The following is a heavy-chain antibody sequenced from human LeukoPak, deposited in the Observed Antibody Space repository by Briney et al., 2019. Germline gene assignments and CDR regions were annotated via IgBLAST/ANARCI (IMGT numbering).Heavy chain of an antibody. Sequence: PSETLSLTCTVSGGSTSSGGYYWSWIRQHPGDGLEWIGYIYYSGSTYYNPSLKSRVTISIDTSKNQFSLKLSSVTAADTAVYYCARAGGFFSPFGYWGQGTLVTVSS. D-gene: IGHD3-16*01. CDR1: GGSTSSGGYY. V-gene: IGHV4-31*03. J-gene: IGHJ4*02. CDR2: IYYSGST. CDR3: ARAGGFFSPFGY.